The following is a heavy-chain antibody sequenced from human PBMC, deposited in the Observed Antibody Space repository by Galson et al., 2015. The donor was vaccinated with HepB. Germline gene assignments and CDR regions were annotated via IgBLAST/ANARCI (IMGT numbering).Heavy chain of an antibody. CDR1: GGSISSYY. CDR2: IYYSGST. V-gene: IGHV4-59*01. CDR3: ARVRLVNWFDP. J-gene: IGHJ5*02. D-gene: IGHD4-11*01. Sequence: SETLSLTCTVSGGSISSYYWSWIRQPPGKGLEWIGYIYYSGSTNYNPSLKSRVTISVDTSKNQFSLKLSSVTAADTAVYYCARVRLVNWFDPWGQGTLVTVSS.